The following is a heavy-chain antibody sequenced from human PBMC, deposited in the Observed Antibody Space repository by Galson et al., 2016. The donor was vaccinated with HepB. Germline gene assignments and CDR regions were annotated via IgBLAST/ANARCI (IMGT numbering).Heavy chain of an antibody. CDR2: IATTGDT. CDR1: GFNFSLYD. D-gene: IGHD3-16*01. V-gene: IGHV3-13*04. CDR3: ARAPKGGGYGWDV. Sequence: SLRLSCAASGFNFSLYDMHWVRQVTGKGLEWVSAIATTGDTYYPGSVKGRFTISRENAKNSMFLQMNSLGVGDTAVYYCARAPKGGGYGWDVWGKGTTVTVSS. J-gene: IGHJ6*04.